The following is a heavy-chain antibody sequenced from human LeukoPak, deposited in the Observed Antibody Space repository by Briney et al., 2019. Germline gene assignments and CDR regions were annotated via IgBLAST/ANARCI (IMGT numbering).Heavy chain of an antibody. V-gene: IGHV3-21*01. CDR1: GFTSSSYS. CDR3: ARSRSVTSPFDY. J-gene: IGHJ4*02. CDR2: ISSSSSYI. D-gene: IGHD2-21*02. Sequence: GGSLRLSCAASGFTSSSYSMNWVRQAPGKGLEWVSSISSSSSYIYYADSVKGRFTISRDNAKNSLYLQMNSLRAEDTAVYYCARSRSVTSPFDYWGQGTLVTVSS.